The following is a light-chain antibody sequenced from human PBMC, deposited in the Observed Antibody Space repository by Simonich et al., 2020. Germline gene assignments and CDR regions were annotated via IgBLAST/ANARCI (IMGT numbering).Light chain of an antibody. J-gene: IGLJ3*02. CDR1: SSDVGGYNY. V-gene: IGLV2-14*01. CDR3: SSYTSSSFWV. CDR2: DVS. Sequence: QSALTQPASVSGSPGQSITISCTGTSSDVGGYNYVSWYQQHPGKAPKLMISDVSKRPAGVFNRFSGSKSGNTASLTISGLQAEDEADYYCSSYTSSSFWVFGGGTKLTVL.